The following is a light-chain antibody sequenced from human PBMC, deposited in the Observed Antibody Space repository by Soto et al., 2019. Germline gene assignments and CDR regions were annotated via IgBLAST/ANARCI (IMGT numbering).Light chain of an antibody. Sequence: DIQMTQSPSTLSASVGDRVTITCRASQSISSWLAWYQQKPGKAPKLLIYKASSLESGVPSRFSGSGSGTEFTLTISSLQPDDCATYYCQQYNSYSPYTCGQGTKLEIK. V-gene: IGKV1-5*03. CDR2: KAS. CDR1: QSISSW. J-gene: IGKJ2*01. CDR3: QQYNSYSPYT.